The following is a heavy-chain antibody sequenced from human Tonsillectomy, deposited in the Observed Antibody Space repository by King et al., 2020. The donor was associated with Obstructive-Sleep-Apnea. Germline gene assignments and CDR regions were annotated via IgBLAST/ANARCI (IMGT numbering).Heavy chain of an antibody. V-gene: IGHV4-39*07. Sequence: QLQESGPGLVKPSETLSLTCTVSGGSISSSSYYWGWIRQPPGKGLEWIGSIYYSGSTYYNPSLKSRVTISVDTSKNQFSLKLSSVTAADTAVYYCARDTRQGGFWSGYYEGLDYYYGMDVWGQGTTVTVSS. CDR2: IYYSGST. CDR3: ARDTRQGGFWSGYYEGLDYYYGMDV. CDR1: GGSISSSSYY. D-gene: IGHD3-3*01. J-gene: IGHJ6*02.